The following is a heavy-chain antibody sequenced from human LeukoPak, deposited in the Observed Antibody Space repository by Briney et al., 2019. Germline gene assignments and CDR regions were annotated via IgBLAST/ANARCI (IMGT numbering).Heavy chain of an antibody. Sequence: VASVKVSCKASGYTFSDYTFTNYGISWVRQAPGQGLEWMGWISTYKSHTNYAQKFQGRVTMITDTSTNTAYMELRSLRSDDTAVYYCAREDNDDYYYYGMDVWGQGTAVTVSS. J-gene: IGHJ6*02. D-gene: IGHD1-1*01. V-gene: IGHV1-18*01. CDR2: ISTYKSHT. CDR3: AREDNDDYYYYGMDV. CDR1: GYTFSDYTFTNYG.